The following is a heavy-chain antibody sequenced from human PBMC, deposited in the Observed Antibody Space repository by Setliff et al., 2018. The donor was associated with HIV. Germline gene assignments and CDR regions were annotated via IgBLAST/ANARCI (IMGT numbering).Heavy chain of an antibody. Sequence: SETLSLTCAVSGDSLSSSSYYWGWIRQPPGKGLEWIGSIFYSGTTYYNPSLESRVTISVDTSKNQFSLKLSSATATDTAVYYCARHGLRFLACFDYWGQGALVTVSS. V-gene: IGHV4-39*01. CDR2: IFYSGTT. CDR1: GDSLSSSSYY. J-gene: IGHJ4*02. D-gene: IGHD3-3*01. CDR3: ARHGLRFLACFDY.